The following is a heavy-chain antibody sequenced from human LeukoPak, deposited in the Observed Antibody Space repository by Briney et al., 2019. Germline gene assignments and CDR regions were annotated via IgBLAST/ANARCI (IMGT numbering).Heavy chain of an antibody. CDR1: GFTVSSNY. V-gene: IGHV3-21*01. J-gene: IGHJ5*02. D-gene: IGHD1-26*01. CDR3: ARELVVGATKWFDP. Sequence: GGSLRLSCVASGFTVSSNYMSWVRQAPGKGLEWVSSISSSSSYIYYADSVKGRFTISRDNAKNSLYLQMNSLRAEDTAVYYCARELVVGATKWFDPWGQGTLVTVSS. CDR2: ISSSSSYI.